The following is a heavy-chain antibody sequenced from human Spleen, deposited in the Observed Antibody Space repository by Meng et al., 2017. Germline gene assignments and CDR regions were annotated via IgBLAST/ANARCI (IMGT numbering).Heavy chain of an antibody. CDR2: INPNTGGT. CDR1: GYNFPYYS. V-gene: IGHV1-2*06. J-gene: IGHJ4*02. CDR3: ARDVTEYTSAPDY. D-gene: IGHD6-6*01. Sequence: QVQLVQPWAEVKNPGPSVKVSCNPSGYNFPYYSLDWVRRAPGQGLEWMGRINPNTGGTNYAQKFQGRVTMTRDTSISTAYMELSNLRSEDTAVYYCARDVTEYTSAPDYWGQGTLVTVSS.